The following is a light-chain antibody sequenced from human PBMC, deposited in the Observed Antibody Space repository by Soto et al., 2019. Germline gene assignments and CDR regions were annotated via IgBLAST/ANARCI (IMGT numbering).Light chain of an antibody. CDR2: GAS. V-gene: IGKV3-20*01. J-gene: IGKJ4*01. CDR1: QSLRNNY. Sequence: EIVLTQSPGTLSLSPGERATLSCRASQSLRNNYLAWYQQKPGQTPRLLIYGASSRATGISDRFSGSGSGTDFTLTISRLEPEDFGVYYCQQFNNSPLTFGGGTKVEIK. CDR3: QQFNNSPLT.